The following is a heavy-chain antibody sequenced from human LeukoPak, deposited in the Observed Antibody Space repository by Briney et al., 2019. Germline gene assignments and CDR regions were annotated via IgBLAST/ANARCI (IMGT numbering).Heavy chain of an antibody. CDR1: RFPLYIQ. CDR2: IKQDGSEK. J-gene: IGHJ4*02. Sequence: GGPESLSCGPSRFPLYIQCVRCPRRSRGGGRVWVANIKQDGSEKYYVDSVKGRFTISRDNAKNSLYLQMNSLRAEDTAVYYCARSHIPHYDFWTASLWGQGTLVTVSS. CDR3: ARSHIPHYDFWTASL. V-gene: IGHV3-7*01. D-gene: IGHD3/OR15-3a*01.